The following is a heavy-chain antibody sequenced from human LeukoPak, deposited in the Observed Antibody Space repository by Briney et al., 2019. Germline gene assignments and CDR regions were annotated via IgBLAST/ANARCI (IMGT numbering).Heavy chain of an antibody. D-gene: IGHD1-26*01. J-gene: IGHJ4*02. Sequence: SETLSLTCTVSGSMYNYYWSWIRQPPGKGLEWIGYMHYSGSTNYNPPLKSRVTMSLDTSKNQVSLTLNSVTAADTAVYYCARHISSGGTYAFFDYWGQGTLVTVSS. CDR2: MHYSGST. CDR3: ARHISSGGTYAFFDY. CDR1: GSMYNYY. V-gene: IGHV4-59*08.